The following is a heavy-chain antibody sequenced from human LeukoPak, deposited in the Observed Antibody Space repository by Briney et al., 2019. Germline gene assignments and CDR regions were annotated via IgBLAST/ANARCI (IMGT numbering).Heavy chain of an antibody. CDR2: IYSGGST. D-gene: IGHD3-22*01. CDR1: GLTVSSKY. V-gene: IGHV3-53*01. CDR3: ASRYYYDSSGYYNVDY. J-gene: IGHJ4*02. Sequence: GGSLRLSCAASGLTVSSKYISWVRQAPGKGLEWVSIIYSGGSTYYADSVKGRFTISRDNSKNTLYLQMNSLRAEDTAVYYCASRYYYDSSGYYNVDYWGQGTLVTVSS.